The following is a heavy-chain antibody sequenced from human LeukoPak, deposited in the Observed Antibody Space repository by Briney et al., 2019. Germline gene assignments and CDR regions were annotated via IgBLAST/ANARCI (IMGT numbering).Heavy chain of an antibody. CDR3: AKDSSLGYYDSSGYYYGGGNYFDY. CDR2: ISYDGSNK. D-gene: IGHD3-22*01. J-gene: IGHJ4*02. V-gene: IGHV3-30*18. Sequence: GGSLRLSCAASGFTFSSYGMHWVRQAPGRGLGWVAVISYDGSNKYYADSVKGRFTISRDNSKNTLYLQMNSLRAEDTAVYYCAKDSSLGYYDSSGYYYGGGNYFDYWGQGTLVTVSS. CDR1: GFTFSSYG.